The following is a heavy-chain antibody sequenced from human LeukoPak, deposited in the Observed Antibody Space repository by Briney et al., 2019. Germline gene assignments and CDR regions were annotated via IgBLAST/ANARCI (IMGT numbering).Heavy chain of an antibody. J-gene: IGHJ4*02. CDR3: ASLDTAHPSGVY. Sequence: GGSLRLSCAASGFTFSSYAMSWVRQAPGKGLEWVSAISGSGGSTYYADSVKGRFTISRDNAKKSLYLQMDSLRDEDTAVYYCASLDTAHPSGVYWGQGTLVTVSS. CDR1: GFTFSSYA. CDR2: ISGSGGST. D-gene: IGHD5-18*01. V-gene: IGHV3-23*01.